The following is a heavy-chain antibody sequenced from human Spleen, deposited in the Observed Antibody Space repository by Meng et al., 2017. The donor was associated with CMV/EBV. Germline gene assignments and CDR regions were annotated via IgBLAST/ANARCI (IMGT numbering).Heavy chain of an antibody. CDR1: GFIVSSNY. Sequence: GGSLRLSCAASGFIVSSNYMSWVRQAPGKGLEWVSVIYSGGSTYYADSVKGRFTISRDNSKNTLYLQMNSLRAEDTAVYYCARDGFTIFGVVTPYYYGMDVWGQGTTVTVSS. CDR2: IYSGGST. V-gene: IGHV3-66*02. CDR3: ARDGFTIFGVVTPYYYGMDV. D-gene: IGHD3-3*01. J-gene: IGHJ6*02.